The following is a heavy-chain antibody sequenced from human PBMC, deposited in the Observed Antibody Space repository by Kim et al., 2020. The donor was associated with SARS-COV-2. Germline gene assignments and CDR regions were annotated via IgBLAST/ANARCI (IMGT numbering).Heavy chain of an antibody. CDR2: INHSGST. D-gene: IGHD3-10*01. J-gene: IGHJ5*02. Sequence: SETLSLTCAVYGGSFSGYYWSWIRQPPGKGLEWIGEINHSGSTNYNPSLKSRVTISVDTSKNQFSLKLSYVTAADTAVYYCARGGRSLWFGELYRFDPWGQGTLVTVSS. CDR3: ARGGRSLWFGELYRFDP. CDR1: GGSFSGYY. V-gene: IGHV4-34*01.